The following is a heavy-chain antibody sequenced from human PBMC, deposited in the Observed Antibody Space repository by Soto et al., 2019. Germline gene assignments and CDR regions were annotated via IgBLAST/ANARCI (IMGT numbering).Heavy chain of an antibody. CDR1: GDSVSSSAA. Sequence: PSQTLSLTCAISGDSVSSSAAWNWIRQSPSRGLEWLGRTYYRSKWYNEYAVSLKSRITVSADTSKNQFSLQLNSVTPEDTAVYYCASGRNYAFTSWGQGTMVTVSS. V-gene: IGHV6-1*01. J-gene: IGHJ3*01. CDR2: TYYRSKWYN. CDR3: ASGRNYAFTS.